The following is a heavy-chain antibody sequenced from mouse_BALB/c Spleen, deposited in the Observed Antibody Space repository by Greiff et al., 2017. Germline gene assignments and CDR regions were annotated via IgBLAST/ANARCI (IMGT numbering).Heavy chain of an antibody. CDR1: GFNIKDYY. Sequence: VHVKQSGAELVRSGASVKLSCTASGFNIKDYYMHWVKQRPEQGLEWIGWIDPENGDTEYAPKFQGKATMTADTSSNTAYLQLSSLTSEDTAVYYCNADSLMDYWGQGTSVTVSS. CDR2: IDPENGDT. V-gene: IGHV14-4*02. J-gene: IGHJ4*01. CDR3: NADSLMDY.